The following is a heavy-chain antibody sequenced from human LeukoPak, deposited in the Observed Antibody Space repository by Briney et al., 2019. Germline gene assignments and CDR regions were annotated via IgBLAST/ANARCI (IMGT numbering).Heavy chain of an antibody. V-gene: IGHV1-46*01. CDR3: ARDREGGYSSSWFGESAFDI. Sequence: ASVTVSCKASGYTFTSYYMHWVRQAPGQGLEWMGLINPSGGSTSYAQKFQGRVTMTRDMSTSTVYMELSSLRSEDTAVYYCARDREGGYSSSWFGESAFDIWGQGTMVTVSS. CDR2: INPSGGST. CDR1: GYTFTSYY. J-gene: IGHJ3*02. D-gene: IGHD6-13*01.